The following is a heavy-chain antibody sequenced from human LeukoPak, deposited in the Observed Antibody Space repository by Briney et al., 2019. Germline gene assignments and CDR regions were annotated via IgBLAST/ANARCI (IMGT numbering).Heavy chain of an antibody. V-gene: IGHV3-23*01. Sequence: GGSLRLSCAASGFTFSSYAMSWVRQAPGKGLEWVSAISGTGGSTYYADSVKGRFTISRDNSKNTLYLQMNSLRADDTALYYCARVRGGLDIWGQGTMVTVSS. CDR1: GFTFSSYA. CDR3: ARVRGGLDI. D-gene: IGHD3-16*01. J-gene: IGHJ3*02. CDR2: ISGTGGST.